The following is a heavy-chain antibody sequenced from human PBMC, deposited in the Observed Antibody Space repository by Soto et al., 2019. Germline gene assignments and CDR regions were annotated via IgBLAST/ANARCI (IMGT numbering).Heavy chain of an antibody. V-gene: IGHV1-2*04. J-gene: IGHJ6*02. D-gene: IGHD3-9*01. CDR1: GYTFTGYY. CDR2: INPNSGGT. Sequence: ASVKVSCKASGYTFTGYYMHWVRQAPGQGLEWMGWINPNSGGTNYAQKFQGWVTMTRDTSISTAYMELSRLRSDDTAVYYCARGNYDILTGYYSYYGMDVWGQGTTVTVSS. CDR3: ARGNYDILTGYYSYYGMDV.